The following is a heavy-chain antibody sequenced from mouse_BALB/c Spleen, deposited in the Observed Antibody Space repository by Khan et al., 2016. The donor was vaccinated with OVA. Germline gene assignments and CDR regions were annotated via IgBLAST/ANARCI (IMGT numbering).Heavy chain of an antibody. CDR2: IRYSGNT. J-gene: IGHJ2*03. Sequence: LQQSGPGLVKPSQSLSLTCTVTGYSIPTDHAWNWIRQFPGNKLEWMGYIRYSGNTKYNPSLKTRISITPDTSKNQFFLQLKSVTTEDTARCCCTRVYGGDSDCRGQGSSRTV. CDR1: GYSIPTDHA. D-gene: IGHD1-1*02. V-gene: IGHV3-2*02. CDR3: TRVYGGDSDC.